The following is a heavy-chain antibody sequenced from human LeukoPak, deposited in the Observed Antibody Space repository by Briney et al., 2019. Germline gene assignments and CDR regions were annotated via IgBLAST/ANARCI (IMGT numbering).Heavy chain of an antibody. CDR1: GYTFTGYY. D-gene: IGHD1-26*01. J-gene: IGHJ4*02. V-gene: IGHV1-2*02. CDR2: INPNSGGT. CDR3: ASRGMEGATTVDY. Sequence: GASVKLSCNPSGYTFTGYYMHWVPQAPGQRLEWMGWINPNSGGTNYAQKFQGRVTMTRDTSISTAYMELSRLRSDDTAVYYCASRGMEGATTVDYWGQGTLVTVCS.